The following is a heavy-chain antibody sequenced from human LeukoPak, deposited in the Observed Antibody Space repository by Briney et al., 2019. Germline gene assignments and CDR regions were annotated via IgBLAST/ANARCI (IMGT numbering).Heavy chain of an antibody. Sequence: SETLPLTCTVSGGSISSYYWSWIRQPPGKGLEWIGFIYSSETTNYNPSLKSRVTISVDTSKNHFSLKLSSVTAADTAVYFCARDSYCSGGSCSFFYWGQGTLVTVSS. CDR1: GGSISSYY. CDR3: ARDSYCSGGSCSFFY. J-gene: IGHJ4*02. CDR2: IYSSETT. D-gene: IGHD2-15*01. V-gene: IGHV4-59*01.